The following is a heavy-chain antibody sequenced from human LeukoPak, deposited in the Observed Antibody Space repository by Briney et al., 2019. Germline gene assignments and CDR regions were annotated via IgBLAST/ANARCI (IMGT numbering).Heavy chain of an antibody. J-gene: IGHJ3*02. V-gene: IGHV1-58*02. Sequence: SVKVSCKASGFTFTTSAMQWVRQARGQRPEWIGWIVVGSGNTNYAQKFQDRVTITRDKSTGTAYMELSRLRSDDTAVYYCAAEFEMATHALDISGQGTMVTVSS. CDR1: GFTFTTSA. CDR2: IVVGSGNT. CDR3: AAEFEMATHALDI. D-gene: IGHD5-24*01.